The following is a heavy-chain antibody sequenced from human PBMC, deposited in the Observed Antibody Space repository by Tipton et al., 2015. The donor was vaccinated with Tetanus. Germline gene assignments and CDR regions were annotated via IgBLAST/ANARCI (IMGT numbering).Heavy chain of an antibody. CDR2: IDYSGST. V-gene: IGHV4-59*01. J-gene: IGHJ4*02. D-gene: IGHD4-23*01. Sequence: LRLSCTVSGGSISSYYWSWVRQPPGKGLEWIGYIDYSGSTNYNPSLKSRVTISIDTSKKQFSLNLSSVIAADTAVYFCARCPYGGVSGTLYYWGQGILVTVSS. CDR3: ARCPYGGVSGTLYY. CDR1: GGSISSYY.